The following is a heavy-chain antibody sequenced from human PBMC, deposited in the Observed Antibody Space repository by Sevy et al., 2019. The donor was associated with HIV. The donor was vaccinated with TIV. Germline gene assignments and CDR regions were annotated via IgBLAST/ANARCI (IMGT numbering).Heavy chain of an antibody. J-gene: IGHJ4*02. CDR3: ARDDASNPRVLDY. Sequence: SETLSLTCSVSGGSISSYFWTWIRQPPGKGLELFGHIYYTGSANYNPSLKSRVTISIDKSKSQFSLNLSSVTAADTAVYYCARDDASNPRVLDYWGQGALVTVSS. V-gene: IGHV4-59*01. CDR1: GGSISSYF. CDR2: IYYTGSA. D-gene: IGHD3-3*01.